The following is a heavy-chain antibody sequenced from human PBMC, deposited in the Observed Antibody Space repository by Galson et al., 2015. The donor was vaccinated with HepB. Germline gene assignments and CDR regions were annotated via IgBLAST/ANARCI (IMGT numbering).Heavy chain of an antibody. Sequence: CAISGDSVSSSGVGWDWIRQSPSRGLEWLGATYCRSTWHYDYAVSVKSRISLIPDTANNQFSLQLHPVTPEDTAVYYCARGFRNAFDIWGQGTVVTVSS. CDR3: ARGFRNAFDI. V-gene: IGHV6-1*01. CDR1: GDSVSSSGVG. J-gene: IGHJ3*02. CDR2: TYCRSTWHY.